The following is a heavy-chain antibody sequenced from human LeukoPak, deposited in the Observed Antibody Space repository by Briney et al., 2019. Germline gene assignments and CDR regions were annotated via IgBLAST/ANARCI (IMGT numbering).Heavy chain of an antibody. CDR3: ARDGGYSRGWTYGAGDY. D-gene: IGHD6-19*01. CDR1: GFTFSSYA. V-gene: IGHV3-30*04. Sequence: PGRSLRLSCAASGFTFSSYAMHWGRQPQGKGLYCVSVISNDGSDKYYADSVKGRFTISRDNSKNTLYLQMTSLRAEDTALYYCARDGGYSRGWTYGAGDYWGQGTLVTVSS. J-gene: IGHJ4*02. CDR2: ISNDGSDK.